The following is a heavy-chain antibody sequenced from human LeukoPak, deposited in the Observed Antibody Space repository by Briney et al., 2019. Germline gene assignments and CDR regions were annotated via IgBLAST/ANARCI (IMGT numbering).Heavy chain of an antibody. CDR2: INPNSGGT. Sequence: ASVTVSCKASGYTFTGYYMHWVRQAPGQGLEWMGWINPNSGGTNYAQKFQGRVTMTRDTSISTAYMELSRLRSDDTAVYYCARDRAAAGTGYFDYWGQGTLVTVSS. CDR3: ARDRAAAGTGYFDY. J-gene: IGHJ4*02. CDR1: GYTFTGYY. D-gene: IGHD6-13*01. V-gene: IGHV1-2*02.